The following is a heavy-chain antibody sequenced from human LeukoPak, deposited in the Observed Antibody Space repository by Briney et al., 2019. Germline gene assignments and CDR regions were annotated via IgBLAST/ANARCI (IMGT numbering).Heavy chain of an antibody. CDR2: MNPNSGNT. J-gene: IGHJ4*02. CDR3: SRAVRYQLVPDY. Sequence: ASVKVSCKASVYTFSNYDISWVRQATGQGLEWMGWMNPNSGNTGYALQFQGRVTFSTDSSKTTGYMEMSSVRSDDTAVYYCSRAVRYQLVPDYWGQGTLVTVSS. V-gene: IGHV1-8*01. D-gene: IGHD2-2*01. CDR1: VYTFSNYD.